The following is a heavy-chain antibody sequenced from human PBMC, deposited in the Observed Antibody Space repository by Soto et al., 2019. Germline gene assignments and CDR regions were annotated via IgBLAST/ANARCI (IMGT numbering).Heavy chain of an antibody. CDR3: ARAVDTYLM. V-gene: IGHV4-31*03. J-gene: IGHJ4*02. D-gene: IGHD3-9*01. CDR1: GGSISSGAYY. CDR2: ISYSGST. Sequence: QVQLQESGPGLVKPSQTLSLTCTVSGGSISSGAYYWSWIRQHPAKGLEWIGYISYSGSTYYNPSLQSRVTISVDTSKNQFSLKLSSVTAADTAVYYCARAVDTYLMWGQGTLVTVSS.